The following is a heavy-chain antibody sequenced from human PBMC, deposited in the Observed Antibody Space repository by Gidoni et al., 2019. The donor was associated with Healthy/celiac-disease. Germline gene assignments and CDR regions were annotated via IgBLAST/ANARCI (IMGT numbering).Heavy chain of an antibody. Sequence: EVQLVESGGGLVKPGGSLRLSCAASGFPFSSYEMNWVRQAPGKGLEWVVYISSSCRTIYYADSVKVRFTISRDNAKNSLYLQMNSLRAEDTAVDYCARDRGYSYGNDYWGQGTLVTVSS. CDR1: GFPFSSYE. CDR2: ISSSCRTI. D-gene: IGHD5-18*01. V-gene: IGHV3-48*03. J-gene: IGHJ4*02. CDR3: ARDRGYSYGNDY.